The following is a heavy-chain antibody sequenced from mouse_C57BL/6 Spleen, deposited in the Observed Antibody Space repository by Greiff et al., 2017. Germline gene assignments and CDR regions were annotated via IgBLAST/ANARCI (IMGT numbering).Heavy chain of an antibody. CDR1: GYTFTSYW. D-gene: IGHD2-5*01. CDR3: ARSDSNYLYAMDY. V-gene: IGHV1-55*01. Sequence: VQLQQSGAELVKPGASVKMSCKASGYTFTSYWITWVKQRPGQGLEWIGDIYPGSGSTNYNEKFKSKATLTVDTSSSTAYMQLSSLTSEDSAVYYCARSDSNYLYAMDYWGQGTSVTVSS. J-gene: IGHJ4*01. CDR2: IYPGSGST.